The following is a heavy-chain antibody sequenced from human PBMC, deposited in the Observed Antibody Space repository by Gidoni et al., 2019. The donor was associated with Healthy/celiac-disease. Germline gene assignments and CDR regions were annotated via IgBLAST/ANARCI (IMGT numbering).Heavy chain of an antibody. Sequence: EVQLVESGGGLVKPGGSLRLSCAASGFTFSSYSMNWVRQAPGKGLEWVSSISSSSSYIYYADSVKGRFTISRDNAKNSLYLQMNSLRAEDTAVYYCAREAPSRVGSSSIWGQGTLVTVSS. D-gene: IGHD6-6*01. J-gene: IGHJ4*02. CDR1: GFTFSSYS. CDR2: ISSSSSYI. CDR3: AREAPSRVGSSSI. V-gene: IGHV3-21*01.